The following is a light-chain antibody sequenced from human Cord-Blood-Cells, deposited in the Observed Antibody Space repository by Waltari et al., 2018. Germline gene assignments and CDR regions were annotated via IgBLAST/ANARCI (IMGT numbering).Light chain of an antibody. CDR3: QQSYSTPYT. CDR1: QSFSSY. J-gene: IGKJ2*01. V-gene: IGKV1-39*01. Sequence: DIQMTQSPSSLSASVGARVTITCRASQSFSSYLNWYQQKPGKAPKPLIYAASSLQSGVPSRFSGSGSGTDFTLTISSLQPEDFATYYCQQSYSTPYTFGQGTKLEIK. CDR2: AAS.